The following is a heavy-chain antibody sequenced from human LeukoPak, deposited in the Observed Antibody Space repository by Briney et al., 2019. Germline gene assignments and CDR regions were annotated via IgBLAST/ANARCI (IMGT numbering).Heavy chain of an antibody. J-gene: IGHJ4*02. CDR1: GGSFSGYY. V-gene: IGHV4-34*01. Sequence: SETLSLTCAVYGGSFSGYYWSRIRQPPGKGLEWIGEINHSGSTNYNPSLKSRVTISVDTSKNQFSLKLSSVTAADTAVYYCARLAQNYYDSSGSPFIDYWGQGTLVTVSS. CDR2: INHSGST. CDR3: ARLAQNYYDSSGSPFIDY. D-gene: IGHD3-22*01.